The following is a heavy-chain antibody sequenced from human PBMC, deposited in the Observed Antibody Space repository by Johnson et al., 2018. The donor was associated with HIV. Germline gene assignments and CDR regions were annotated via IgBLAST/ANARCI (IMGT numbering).Heavy chain of an antibody. D-gene: IGHD2-21*01. Sequence: MLLVESGGGLVQTGGSLRLTCAASGLTFSTSWMNWVRQDPGRGLEWVANIKHDGSRIQYMDSVKGRFTISRDNTRHLLFLQMNTLRAEDTAVYYCARDVSYRYDGDGWADAFDIWGQGTMVTVSA. CDR2: IKHDGSRI. CDR3: ARDVSYRYDGDGWADAFDI. J-gene: IGHJ3*02. V-gene: IGHV3-7*01. CDR1: GLTFSTSW.